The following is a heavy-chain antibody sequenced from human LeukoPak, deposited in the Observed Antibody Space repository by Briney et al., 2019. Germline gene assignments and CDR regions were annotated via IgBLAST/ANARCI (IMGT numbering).Heavy chain of an antibody. CDR1: GFTFSSYS. D-gene: IGHD3-22*01. Sequence: GGSLRLSCAPSGFTFSSYSMNWVRQAPGKGLEWVSSISSSSYKYYADSVKGRFTISRDNAKNSLYLQMNSLRAEDTAVYYCARDPVIRYESSGYGYWFDPWGQGTLVTVSS. CDR2: ISSSSYK. V-gene: IGHV3-21*01. CDR3: ARDPVIRYESSGYGYWFDP. J-gene: IGHJ5*02.